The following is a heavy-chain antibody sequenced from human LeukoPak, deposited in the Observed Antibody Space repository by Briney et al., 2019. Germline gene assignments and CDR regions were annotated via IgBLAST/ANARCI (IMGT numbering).Heavy chain of an antibody. CDR3: ARGGHSDY. V-gene: IGHV4-39*01. J-gene: IGHJ4*02. Sequence: SETLSLTCTVSGGSISSSSYYWGWIRQPPGKGLEWIGSIYYSGSTYYNPSLKSRVTISVDTSKNQFSLKLSSVTAADTAVYYCARGGHSDYWGQGTLVTVSS. CDR2: IYYSGST. D-gene: IGHD6-13*01. CDR1: GGSISSSSYY.